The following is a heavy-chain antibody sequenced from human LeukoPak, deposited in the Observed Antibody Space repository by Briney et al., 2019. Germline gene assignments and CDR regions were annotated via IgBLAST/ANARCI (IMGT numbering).Heavy chain of an antibody. D-gene: IGHD2-2*01. J-gene: IGHJ4*02. V-gene: IGHV1-2*06. CDR2: INPNSGGT. Sequence: ASVKVSCKASGYTFTGYYMHWVRQAPGQGLEWMGRINPNSGGTNYAQKFQGRVTMTRDTSISTAYMELSRPRSDDTAVYYCAREARRYCSSTSCPLQYPYYWGQGTLVTVSS. CDR1: GYTFTGYY. CDR3: AREARRYCSSTSCPLQYPYY.